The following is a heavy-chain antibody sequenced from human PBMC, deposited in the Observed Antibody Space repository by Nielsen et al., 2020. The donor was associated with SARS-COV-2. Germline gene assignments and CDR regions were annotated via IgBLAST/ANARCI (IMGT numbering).Heavy chain of an antibody. J-gene: IGHJ1*01. V-gene: IGHV3-53*01. CDR2: IYSDGST. CDR1: GFSVSSHD. CDR3: ARDPTAMVPTDGYFQH. Sequence: GESLKISCAASGFSVSSHDMNWVRQAPGKGLQWVSLIYSDGSTKYADSVKGRFTISRDNSRNTVYLQMNSLRPEDTAVYYCARDPTAMVPTDGYFQHWGQGTLVTVSS. D-gene: IGHD5-18*01.